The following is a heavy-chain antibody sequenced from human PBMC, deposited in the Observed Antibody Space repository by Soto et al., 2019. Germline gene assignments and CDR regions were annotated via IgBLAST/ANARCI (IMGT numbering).Heavy chain of an antibody. CDR2: IYYSGST. D-gene: IGHD3-10*01. CDR3: AREGFGAFDI. V-gene: IGHV4-31*03. J-gene: IGHJ3*02. CDR1: GASISSDGYY. Sequence: QVQLQESGPGLVKPSQTLSLTCTVSGASISSDGYYWTWIRQHPGKGLEWIGYIYYSGSTSYTPSRTSRLLIYVDTSKNQFSLKLSSVTAADTAVYYCAREGFGAFDIWGQGTMVTVSS.